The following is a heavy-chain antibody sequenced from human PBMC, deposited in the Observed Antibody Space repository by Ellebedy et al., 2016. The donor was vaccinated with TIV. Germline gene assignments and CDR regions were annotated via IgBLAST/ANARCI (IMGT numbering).Heavy chain of an antibody. CDR1: GGSISSYY. V-gene: IGHV4-59*08. D-gene: IGHD5-18*01. CDR2: LYYSGNT. Sequence: MPSETLSLTCTVSGGSISSYYWIWIRQPPGKGLEWIGYLYYSGNTNYNPSLKSRVTISVDTSKNQFSLKLSSVTAADTAVYYCARIQPEDWFDPWGQGTLVTVSS. CDR3: ARIQPEDWFDP. J-gene: IGHJ5*02.